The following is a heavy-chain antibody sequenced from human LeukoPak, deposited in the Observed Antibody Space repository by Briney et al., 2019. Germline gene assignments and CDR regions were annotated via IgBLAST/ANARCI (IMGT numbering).Heavy chain of an antibody. CDR2: ISYDGSNK. CDR3: ARDSSGYYN. D-gene: IGHD3-22*01. Sequence: GGSLRLSCAASGFTFSSYGMHWVRQAPGKGLEWVAVISYDGSNKYYADSVKGRFTISRDNSKNTLYLQMNSLRAEDTAVYYCARDSSGYYNWGQGTLVTVSS. V-gene: IGHV3-30*03. J-gene: IGHJ4*02. CDR1: GFTFSSYG.